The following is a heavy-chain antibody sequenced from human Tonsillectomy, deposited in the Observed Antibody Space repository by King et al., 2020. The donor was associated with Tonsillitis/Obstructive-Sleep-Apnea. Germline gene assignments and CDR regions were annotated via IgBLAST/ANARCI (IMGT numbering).Heavy chain of an antibody. D-gene: IGHD2-21*01. CDR2: FYYSGST. CDR3: ARHLSYCGGDCYPDAFDI. CDR1: GGSISSSSYY. J-gene: IGHJ3*02. Sequence: QLQESGPGLVKPSETLSLTCTVSGGSISSSSYYWGWIRQPPGKGLEWIGSFYYSGSTYYNPSLTSRVTISVDTSKNQFSLKLSSVTAADTAVYYCARHLSYCGGDCYPDAFDIWGQGTMVTVSS. V-gene: IGHV4-39*01.